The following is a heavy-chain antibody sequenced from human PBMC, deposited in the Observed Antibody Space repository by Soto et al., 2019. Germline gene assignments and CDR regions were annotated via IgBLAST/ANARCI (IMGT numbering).Heavy chain of an antibody. CDR3: AREVQLERLPDY. CDR1: GFTFSSYS. D-gene: IGHD1-1*01. J-gene: IGHJ4*02. CDR2: ISSSSSYI. V-gene: IGHV3-21*01. Sequence: AGGSLRLSCAASGFTFSSYSMNWVRQAPGKGLEWVSSISSSSSYIYYADSVKGRFTISRDNAKNSLYLQMNSLRAEDTAVYYCAREVQLERLPDYWGQGTLVTVSS.